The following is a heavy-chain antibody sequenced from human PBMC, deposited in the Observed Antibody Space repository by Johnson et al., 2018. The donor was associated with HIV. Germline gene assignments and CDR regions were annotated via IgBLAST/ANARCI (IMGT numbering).Heavy chain of an antibody. J-gene: IGHJ3*02. D-gene: IGHD6-13*01. CDR1: GFTFDDYG. CDR2: INWNGDNT. V-gene: IGHV3-20*04. CDR3: ARARGQLTRGDDAFDI. Sequence: VQLVESGGGVIRPGGSLRLSCTASGFTFDDYGMSWVRQAPGKGLEWVSGINWNGDNTGYADSVKGRFTISRDNAKNSLYLQMNSLRGEDTALYYCARARGQLTRGDDAFDIWGQGTMVTVSS.